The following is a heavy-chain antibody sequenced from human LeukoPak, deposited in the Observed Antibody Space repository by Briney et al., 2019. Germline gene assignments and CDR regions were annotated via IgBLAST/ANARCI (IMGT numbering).Heavy chain of an antibody. CDR2: FYTSGST. Sequence: SETLSLTCTVSGGSISSSSYYWSWIRQPARKGLEWIGRFYTSGSTNYNPSLKSRVTMSVDTSKNQFSLKLSSVTAADTAVYYCASLYCGGDCRNWFDPWGQGTLVTVSS. CDR3: ASLYCGGDCRNWFDP. D-gene: IGHD2-21*01. V-gene: IGHV4-61*02. J-gene: IGHJ5*02. CDR1: GGSISSSSYY.